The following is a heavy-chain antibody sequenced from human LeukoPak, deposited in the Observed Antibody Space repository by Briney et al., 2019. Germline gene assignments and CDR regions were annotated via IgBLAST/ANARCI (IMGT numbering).Heavy chain of an antibody. J-gene: IGHJ6*03. D-gene: IGHD3-10*01. CDR2: ISGSVDST. CDR3: AKVMKGSERITMVRGLIIKTAGLYYMDV. Sequence: GGSLRLSCAGSGFSFSFPFNYHAMRWVRQAPGKGLEWVSGISGSVDSTYSADSVKGRFTISRDNSKNTLYLQMNSLRAEDTAVYYCAKVMKGSERITMVRGLIIKTAGLYYMDVWGKGTTVTVSS. V-gene: IGHV3-23*01. CDR1: GFSFSFPFNYHA.